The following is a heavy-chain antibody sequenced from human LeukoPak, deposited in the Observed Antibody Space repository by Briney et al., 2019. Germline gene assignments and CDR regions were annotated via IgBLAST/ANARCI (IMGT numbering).Heavy chain of an antibody. Sequence: PGGSLRLSCAVSAFTFSDNYMTWIRQAPGKGLESVSYISPSGTDISYADSVKGRFTISRDNAKNSLYLQMNSLRAEDTAVYYCAKAPQRPNSRRVVFDYWGQGTLVTVSS. V-gene: IGHV3-11*01. J-gene: IGHJ4*02. CDR3: AKAPQRPNSRRVVFDY. CDR1: AFTFSDNY. D-gene: IGHD2-15*01. CDR2: ISPSGTDI.